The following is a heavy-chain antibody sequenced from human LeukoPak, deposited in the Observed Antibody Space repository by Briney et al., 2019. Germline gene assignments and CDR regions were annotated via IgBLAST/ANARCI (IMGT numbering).Heavy chain of an antibody. D-gene: IGHD3-22*01. J-gene: IGHJ2*01. CDR1: CGSISSISYY. CDR2: IYYSGNT. CDR3: ARSPASGYYSWYFDL. Sequence: SETLSLTCTVSCGSISSISYYRGWIRQPPGKGLDWIGIIYYSGNTYYNPSLKTRVTISVDTSKNPFSLKLSSVTAADTAVYYCARSPASGYYSWYFDLWGRGTLVTVSS. V-gene: IGHV4-39*01.